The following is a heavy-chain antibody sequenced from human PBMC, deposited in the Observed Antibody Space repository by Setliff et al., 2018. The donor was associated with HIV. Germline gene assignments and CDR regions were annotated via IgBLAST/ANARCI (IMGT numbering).Heavy chain of an antibody. J-gene: IGHJ4*02. Sequence: GGSLRLSCTASGFIFGDSALSWVRQAPGKGLEWVGFIRSKAYGGTTEYAASVKGRFTISRDDSKSIAYLQMDSLKTEDTAVYYCTRSRADFDYWGQGTLVTVSS. CDR1: GFIFGDSA. CDR3: TRSRADFDY. D-gene: IGHD6-13*01. CDR2: IRSKAYGGTT. V-gene: IGHV3-49*04.